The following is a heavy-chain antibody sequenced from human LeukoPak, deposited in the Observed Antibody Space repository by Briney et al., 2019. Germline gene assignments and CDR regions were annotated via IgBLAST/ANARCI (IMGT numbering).Heavy chain of an antibody. Sequence: GGSLRLSCAASGFTFSSYAMTWVRQAPGKGLEWVSTISGSGGSTYYADSVKGRFTISRDNSKNTLYLQMNSLRAEDTAVYYCATTSGCSSTSCYKGGYFDYWGQGTLVTVSS. D-gene: IGHD2-2*02. CDR3: ATTSGCSSTSCYKGGYFDY. CDR1: GFTFSSYA. J-gene: IGHJ4*02. CDR2: ISGSGGST. V-gene: IGHV3-23*01.